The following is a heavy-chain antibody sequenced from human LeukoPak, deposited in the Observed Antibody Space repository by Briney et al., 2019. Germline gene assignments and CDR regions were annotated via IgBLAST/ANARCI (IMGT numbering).Heavy chain of an antibody. CDR3: ARRAGAYSHPYDY. Sequence: GASLKISCKGSGYSFTSYWNGWGHQLPRKGVEWMRIIYPGVSDTRYSPSFQGQVTISADTSISTAYLQWSSLKAPDTGMYYCARRAGAYSHPYDYWGQGTLVTDSS. CDR2: IYPGVSDT. J-gene: IGHJ4*02. V-gene: IGHV5-51*07. CDR1: GYSFTSYW. D-gene: IGHD4/OR15-4a*01.